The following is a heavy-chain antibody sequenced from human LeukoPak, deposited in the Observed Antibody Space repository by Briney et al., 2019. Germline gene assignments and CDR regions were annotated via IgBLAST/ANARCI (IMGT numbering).Heavy chain of an antibody. J-gene: IGHJ3*02. CDR2: IYHSGST. V-gene: IGHV4-38-2*01. CDR1: GYSISSGYY. Sequence: SETLSLTCAVSGYSISSGYYWGWIRQPPGKGLEWIGSIYHSGSTNYNPSLKSRVTISVDTSKNQFSLKLSSVTAADTAVYYCARETYYYDSSGYFSLDAFDIWGQGTMVTVSS. D-gene: IGHD3-22*01. CDR3: ARETYYYDSSGYFSLDAFDI.